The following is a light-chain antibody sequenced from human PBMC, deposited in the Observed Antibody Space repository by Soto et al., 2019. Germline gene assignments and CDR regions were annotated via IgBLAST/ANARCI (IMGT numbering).Light chain of an antibody. CDR3: QKYNSSPLT. CDR1: QGIGVY. J-gene: IGKJ4*01. CDR2: AAS. V-gene: IGKV1-27*01. Sequence: DIQMTQSPSSLSASFGDRVTITCRASQGIGVYLAWFQQKPGKVPKLLIYAASALQSGVPSRFSDSGSGTDFTLTISSLQPEDFATYYCQKYNSSPLTFGGGNKVEIK.